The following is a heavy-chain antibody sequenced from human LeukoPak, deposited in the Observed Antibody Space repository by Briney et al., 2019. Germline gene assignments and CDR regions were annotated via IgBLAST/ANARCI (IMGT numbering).Heavy chain of an antibody. D-gene: IGHD1-26*01. J-gene: IGHJ4*02. Sequence: GGSLRLSCAASGFTFSSYAIHWVRQAPGKGLEWVAVISYDGSNKYYADSVKGRFTISRDNSKNTLYLQMNSLRAEDTAVYYCARSGWELLRGVRYYFDYWGQGTLVTVSS. V-gene: IGHV3-30-3*01. CDR1: GFTFSSYA. CDR2: ISYDGSNK. CDR3: ARSGWELLRGVRYYFDY.